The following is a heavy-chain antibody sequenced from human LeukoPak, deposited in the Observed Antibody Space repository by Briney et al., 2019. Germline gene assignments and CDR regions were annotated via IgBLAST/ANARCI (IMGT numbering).Heavy chain of an antibody. Sequence: SETLSLTCTVSGGSVSSGSYYWSWTRQPPGKGLEWIGYVYYSGSTNYNPSLKSRVTISVDTSKNQFSLKLSSVTAADTAVYYCARGAAAGDYWGQGTLVTVSS. CDR1: GGSVSSGSYY. J-gene: IGHJ4*02. CDR3: ARGAAAGDY. D-gene: IGHD6-13*01. V-gene: IGHV4-61*01. CDR2: VYYSGST.